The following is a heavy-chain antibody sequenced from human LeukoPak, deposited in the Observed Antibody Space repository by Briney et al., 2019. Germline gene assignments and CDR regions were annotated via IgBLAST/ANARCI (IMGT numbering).Heavy chain of an antibody. V-gene: IGHV3-30-3*01. CDR2: ISYDGSNK. CDR1: GFTFSSYG. D-gene: IGHD6-19*01. CDR3: ARAGYSSGWYNGLDV. J-gene: IGHJ6*02. Sequence: QPGRSLRLSCAASGFTFSSYGIHWVRQAPGKGLEWVAIISYDGSNKYYADSVKGRFTISRDTSKNTLYLQMDSLRAEDTAVYYCARAGYSSGWYNGLDVWPQEPTVTVSS.